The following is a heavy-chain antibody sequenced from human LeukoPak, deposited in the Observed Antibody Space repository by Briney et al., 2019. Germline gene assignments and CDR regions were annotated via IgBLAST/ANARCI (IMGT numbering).Heavy chain of an antibody. V-gene: IGHV4-59*01. Sequence: SETLSLTCTVSGGSISSNYWSWIRQPPGKGLEWIGYIYYSGSTNYNPSLKSRVTISVDTSKNQFSLKLSSVTAADTAVYYCARVKKRAAAFDYWGQGTLVTVSS. CDR2: IYYSGST. D-gene: IGHD6-13*01. CDR3: ARVKKRAAAFDY. J-gene: IGHJ4*02. CDR1: GGSISSNY.